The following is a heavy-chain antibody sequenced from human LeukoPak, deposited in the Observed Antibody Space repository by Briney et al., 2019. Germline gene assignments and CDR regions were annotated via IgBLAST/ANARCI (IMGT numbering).Heavy chain of an antibody. J-gene: IGHJ4*02. V-gene: IGHV3-66*01. D-gene: IGHD3-22*01. CDR1: GFTVSSNY. Sequence: PGGSLRLSCAASGFTVSSNYMSWVRQAPGKGLEWVSVIYSGGSTYYADSVKGRFTISRDNSKNTLYLQMSSLRAEDTAVYYCARDHDSSDDHNFDYWGQGTLVTVSS. CDR2: IYSGGST. CDR3: ARDHDSSDDHNFDY.